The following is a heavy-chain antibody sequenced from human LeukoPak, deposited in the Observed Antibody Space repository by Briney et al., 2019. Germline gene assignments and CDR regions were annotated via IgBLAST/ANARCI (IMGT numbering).Heavy chain of an antibody. CDR3: ARASGWSYLYYYGMDV. J-gene: IGHJ6*02. D-gene: IGHD6-19*01. CDR1: GFTFSSYA. CDR2: ISYDGSNK. V-gene: IGHV3-30-3*01. Sequence: QPGGSLRLSCAASGFTFSSYAMHWVRQAPGKGLEWVAVISYDGSNKYYADSVKGRFTISRDNSKNTLYLQMNSLRAEDTAVYYCARASGWSYLYYYGMDVWGQGTTVTVSS.